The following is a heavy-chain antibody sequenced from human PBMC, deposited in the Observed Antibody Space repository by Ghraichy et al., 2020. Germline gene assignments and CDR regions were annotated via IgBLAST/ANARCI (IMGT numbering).Heavy chain of an antibody. V-gene: IGHV2-26*01. Sequence: SGPTLVKPTETLTLTCTVSGFSLSTPEMGVGWIRQPPGKALEWLAHIVSNDDKSYSTSLKSRLTISQDTSKSQVVLTMTNMDPVDTATYFCAWGPSGYGGYDFWGQGSLVAVSS. CDR3: AWGPSGYGGYDF. J-gene: IGHJ4*02. D-gene: IGHD5-12*01. CDR2: IVSNDDK. CDR1: GFSLSTPEMG.